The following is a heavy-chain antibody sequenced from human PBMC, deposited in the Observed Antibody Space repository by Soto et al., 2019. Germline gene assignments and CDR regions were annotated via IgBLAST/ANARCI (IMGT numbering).Heavy chain of an antibody. V-gene: IGHV3-48*03. J-gene: IGHJ6*02. CDR3: ARDKLFVVVVAATKYYSYGMDV. CDR2: VSSSGTTI. D-gene: IGHD2-15*01. CDR1: GFTFSSYE. Sequence: GSLRLSCAASGFTFSSYEMNWVRQAPGKGLEWVSYVSSSGTTIHYADSVKGRFTISRDNAKNSLYLQMNSLRAEDTAVYYCARDKLFVVVVAATKYYSYGMDVWGQGTTVTVSS.